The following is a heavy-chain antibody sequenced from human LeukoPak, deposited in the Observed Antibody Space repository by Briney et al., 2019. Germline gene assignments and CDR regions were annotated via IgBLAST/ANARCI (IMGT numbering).Heavy chain of an antibody. CDR2: ISSSGSTI. V-gene: IGHV3-11*01. Sequence: GGSLRLSCAASGFTFSDYYMSWIRQAPGRGLEWVSYISSSGSTIYYADSVKGRFTISRDNAKNSLYLQMNSLRAEDTAVYYCARDAADTAMVLTWGQGTLVTVSS. D-gene: IGHD5-18*01. J-gene: IGHJ5*02. CDR1: GFTFSDYY. CDR3: ARDAADTAMVLT.